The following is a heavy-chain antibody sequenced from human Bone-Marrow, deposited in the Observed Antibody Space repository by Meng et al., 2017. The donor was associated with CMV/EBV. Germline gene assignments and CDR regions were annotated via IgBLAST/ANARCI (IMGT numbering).Heavy chain of an antibody. Sequence: ASVKVSCKVSGYTLTELSMHWVRQAPGKGLEWMGGFDPEDGETIYAQKCQGRVTMTEDTSTDTAYMELSSLRSEDTAVYYCATDQLRYCSSTSCYAFDIWGQGTMVTFSS. CDR2: FDPEDGET. CDR3: ATDQLRYCSSTSCYAFDI. D-gene: IGHD2-2*01. J-gene: IGHJ3*02. CDR1: GYTLTELS. V-gene: IGHV1-24*01.